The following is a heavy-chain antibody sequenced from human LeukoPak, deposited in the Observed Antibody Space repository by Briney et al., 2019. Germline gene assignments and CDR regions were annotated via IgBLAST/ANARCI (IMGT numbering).Heavy chain of an antibody. J-gene: IGHJ6*03. V-gene: IGHV3-30*02. Sequence: PGGSLRLSCAASGFTFSSYGMHWVRQAPGKGLEWVAFIRYDGSNKYYADPVKGRFTISRDNSKNTLYLQMNSLRAEDTAVYYCAKGVKGSGYDYGYYYYYMDVWGKGTTVTISS. CDR2: IRYDGSNK. CDR1: GFTFSSYG. CDR3: AKGVKGSGYDYGYYYYYMDV. D-gene: IGHD5-12*01.